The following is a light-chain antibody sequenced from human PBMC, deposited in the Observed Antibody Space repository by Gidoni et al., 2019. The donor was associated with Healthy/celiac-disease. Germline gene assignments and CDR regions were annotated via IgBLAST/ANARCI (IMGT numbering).Light chain of an antibody. J-gene: IGKJ2*01. Sequence: DIQMTQSPSSLSASVGDRVTITCRASQSISSYLNWYQQKPGKAPKLLIYAESSLQSGVPSRFSCSGSGTDCTLTISSLQPEDFATYYCQQSYSFGQGTKLEIK. CDR3: QQSYS. CDR1: QSISSY. V-gene: IGKV1-39*01. CDR2: AES.